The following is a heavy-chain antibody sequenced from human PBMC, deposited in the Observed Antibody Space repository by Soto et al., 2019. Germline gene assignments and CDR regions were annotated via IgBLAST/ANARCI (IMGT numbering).Heavy chain of an antibody. V-gene: IGHV4-4*07. CDR3: ARERKEGYSSSSRGWFDP. CDR1: GGSISSYY. CDR2: IYTSGST. Sequence: QVQLQESGPGLVKPSETLSLTCTVSGGSISSYYWSWIRQPAGKGLEWIGRIYTSGSTNYNPSLKSRVTMSVDTSKNQFSLKLSSVTAADTAVYYCARERKEGYSSSSRGWFDPWGQGTLVTVSS. D-gene: IGHD6-6*01. J-gene: IGHJ5*02.